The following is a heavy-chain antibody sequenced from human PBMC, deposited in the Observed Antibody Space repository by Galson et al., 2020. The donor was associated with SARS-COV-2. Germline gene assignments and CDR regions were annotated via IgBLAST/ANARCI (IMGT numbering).Heavy chain of an antibody. J-gene: IGHJ4*02. D-gene: IGHD1-26*01. CDR2: ISSNGGGT. CDR3: AKVGIGAGAYYLDQ. Sequence: GESLKISCAASGFTFSKFTMHWVRQAPGKGLEYVSHISSNGGGTYYANSVKGRFTISRDNSKNTLYLQMGSLRAEDMAVYYCAKVGIGAGAYYLDQWGQGTLVTVSS. V-gene: IGHV3-64*01. CDR1: GFTFSKFT.